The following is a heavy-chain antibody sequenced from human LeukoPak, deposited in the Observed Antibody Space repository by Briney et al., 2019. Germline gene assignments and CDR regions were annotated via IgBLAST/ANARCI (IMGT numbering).Heavy chain of an antibody. V-gene: IGHV3-30-3*01. J-gene: IGHJ4*02. CDR1: GFTFSSYA. CDR3: ARVRFYDSSGHDLPDY. Sequence: GGSLRLSCAASGFTFSSYAVHWVRQAPGKGLEWVAVISYDGSNKYYAESVKGRFTISRDNSKNTLFLQLNSLRAEDMALYYCARVRFYDSSGHDLPDYWGQGTLVTVSS. CDR2: ISYDGSNK. D-gene: IGHD3-22*01.